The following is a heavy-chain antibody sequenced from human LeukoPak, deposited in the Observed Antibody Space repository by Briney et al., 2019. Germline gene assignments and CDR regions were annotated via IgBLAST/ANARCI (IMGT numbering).Heavy chain of an antibody. V-gene: IGHV1-18*01. Sequence: ASVKVSCKASGYTFTSYGISWVRQAPGQGLEWMGWISPYNGNTNYAQKLQGRVTMTTDTSTSTAYMELSSLRSDDTAVYYCAKVSSPSFASDYWGQGTLVTVSS. CDR1: GYTFTSYG. CDR2: ISPYNGNT. J-gene: IGHJ4*02. D-gene: IGHD6-6*01. CDR3: AKVSSPSFASDY.